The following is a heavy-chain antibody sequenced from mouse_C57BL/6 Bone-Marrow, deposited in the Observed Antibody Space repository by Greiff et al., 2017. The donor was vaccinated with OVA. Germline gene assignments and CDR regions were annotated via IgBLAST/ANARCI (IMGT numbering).Heavy chain of an antibody. J-gene: IGHJ4*01. CDR1: GYTFTGYW. V-gene: IGHV1-9*01. Sequence: QVQLKESGAELMKPGASVKLSCKATGYTFTGYWIEWVKQRPGHGLEWIGEILPGSGSTNYNEKFKGKATFTADTSSNTAYMQLGSLTTEDSAIDYCARRGILLRYCYAMDYWGQGTSVTVSS. CDR3: ARRGILLRYCYAMDY. CDR2: ILPGSGST. D-gene: IGHD1-1*01.